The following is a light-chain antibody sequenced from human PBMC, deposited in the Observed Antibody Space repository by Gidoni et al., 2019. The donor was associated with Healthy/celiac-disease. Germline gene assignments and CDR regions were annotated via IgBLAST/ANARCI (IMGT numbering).Light chain of an antibody. J-gene: IGKJ1*01. Sequence: ELALTRSPATLSLSPGERATLSCSARQSVSSYLAWYQQRPGQAPRLLIYDASNRATGIPARFSGSGSGTDFTLTISSLEPEDFAVYYCQQRSNWWTFGQGTKVEIK. CDR1: QSVSSY. CDR2: DAS. CDR3: QQRSNWWT. V-gene: IGKV3-11*01.